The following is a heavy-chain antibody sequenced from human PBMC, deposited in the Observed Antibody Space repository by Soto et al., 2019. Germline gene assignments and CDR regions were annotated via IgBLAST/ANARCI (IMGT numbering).Heavy chain of an antibody. CDR1: GFTFSSYG. Sequence: GGSLRLSCAASGFTFSSYGMHWVRQAPGKGLEWVAVIWYDGSNKYYADSVKGRFTISRDNSKNTLYLQMNSLRAEETAVYYCARGIPTSDSSSWSKYYYYYMDVWGKGTTVTVSS. J-gene: IGHJ6*03. CDR3: ARGIPTSDSSSWSKYYYYYMDV. D-gene: IGHD6-13*01. CDR2: IWYDGSNK. V-gene: IGHV3-33*01.